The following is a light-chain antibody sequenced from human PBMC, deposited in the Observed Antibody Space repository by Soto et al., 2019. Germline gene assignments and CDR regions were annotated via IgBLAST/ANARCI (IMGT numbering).Light chain of an antibody. CDR3: SSFTGISTQV. CDR1: SNDVGGYNY. Sequence: QSALTQPASVSGSLGQSITISCTGTSNDVGGYNYVSWYQQLPGKVPKLIIFEVNNRPSGVSYRFSGSKSGNTASLTISGLQAEDEADYYCSSFTGISTQVFGGGTKLTVL. J-gene: IGLJ3*02. CDR2: EVN. V-gene: IGLV2-14*01.